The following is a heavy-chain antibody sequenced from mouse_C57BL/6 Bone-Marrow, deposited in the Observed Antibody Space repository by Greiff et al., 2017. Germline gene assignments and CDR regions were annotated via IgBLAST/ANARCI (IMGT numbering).Heavy chain of an antibody. J-gene: IGHJ2*01. CDR2: IYPRAGST. CDR3: ARRGYDDGY. Sequence: QVQLQQSGPELLKPGASVKLSCKASGYTFTGYDINWVKQRPGQGLEWIGWIYPRAGSTKYNEKFKGKATLTVDTSSSTAYMELHSLASEDSAVYFCARRGYDDGYWGQGTTLTVSS. V-gene: IGHV1-85*01. CDR1: GYTFTGYD. D-gene: IGHD2-14*01.